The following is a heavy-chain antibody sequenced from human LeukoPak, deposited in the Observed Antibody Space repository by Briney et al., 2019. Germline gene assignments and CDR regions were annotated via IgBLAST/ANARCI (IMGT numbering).Heavy chain of an antibody. CDR1: GGSISSYY. J-gene: IGHJ3*02. CDR2: LYTSGST. CDR3: ARLRLRYTRNGDSTSYEVFDI. D-gene: IGHD2-21*01. V-gene: IGHV4-4*07. Sequence: SETLSLTCTVSGGSISSYYWSWIRQPAGKGLEWIGRLYTSGSTNYNPSLKGRVTMSVDTSKNQFSLKLSSVIAADTAVYYCARLRLRYTRNGDSTSYEVFDIWGQGTVVTVSS.